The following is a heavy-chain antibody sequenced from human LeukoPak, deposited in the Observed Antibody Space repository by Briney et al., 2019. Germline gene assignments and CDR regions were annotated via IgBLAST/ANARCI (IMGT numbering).Heavy chain of an antibody. D-gene: IGHD2-2*01. V-gene: IGHV4-61*02. Sequence: SETLSLTCTVSGGSISSGSYYWSWIRQPAGKGLEWIGPIYTSGSTNYNPSLKSRVTISVDKSKNQFSLKLSSVTAADTAVYYCASVPGPWQHCSSTSCYGAQTPWGQGTLVTVSS. J-gene: IGHJ5*02. CDR2: IYTSGST. CDR3: ASVPGPWQHCSSTSCYGAQTP. CDR1: GGSISSGSYY.